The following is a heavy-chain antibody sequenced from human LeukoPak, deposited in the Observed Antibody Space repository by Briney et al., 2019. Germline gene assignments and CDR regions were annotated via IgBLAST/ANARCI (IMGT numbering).Heavy chain of an antibody. D-gene: IGHD5-12*01. V-gene: IGHV4-4*07. Sequence: PSETLSLTCTVSGGSITTYYWNWIRQPAGKGLEWIGRIYTSGGTNYSPSVRSRVTMSTDTSKNQFSLRLSSVTAADTAVYYCARGGGLRGYDPFDYWGQGTLATVSS. CDR3: ARGGGLRGYDPFDY. CDR2: IYTSGGT. J-gene: IGHJ4*02. CDR1: GGSITTYY.